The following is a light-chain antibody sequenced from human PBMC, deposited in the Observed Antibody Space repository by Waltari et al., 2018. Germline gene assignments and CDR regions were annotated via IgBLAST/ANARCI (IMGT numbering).Light chain of an antibody. CDR3: QQYHSFPYT. V-gene: IGKV4-1*01. CDR2: WAS. Sequence: DIVMTQSPDSLAVSLGERATINCKSGQSVLYSSNNKDYLAWYQQKPGQPPKLLFYWASTRESGVPDRFSGSGSGTDFTLTISSLQAEDVAVYYCQQYHSFPYTFGQGTK. J-gene: IGKJ2*01. CDR1: QSVLYSSNNKDY.